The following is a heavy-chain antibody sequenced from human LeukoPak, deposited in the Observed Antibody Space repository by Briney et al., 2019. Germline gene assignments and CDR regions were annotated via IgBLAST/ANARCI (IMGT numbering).Heavy chain of an antibody. CDR1: GFNFSSYA. CDR3: AKDLAATQLSYFDY. CDR2: ISGSGGST. Sequence: GGSLRLSCAASGFNFSSYAMSWVRQAPGKGLEWVSAISGSGGSTYYADSVKGRFTISRDNSKNTLYLQMNSLRAEDTAVYYCAKDLAATQLSYFDYWGQGTLVTVSS. V-gene: IGHV3-23*01. D-gene: IGHD2-15*01. J-gene: IGHJ4*02.